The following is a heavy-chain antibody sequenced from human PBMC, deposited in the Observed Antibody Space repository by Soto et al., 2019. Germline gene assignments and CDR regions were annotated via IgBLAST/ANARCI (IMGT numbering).Heavy chain of an antibody. Sequence: SVKVSCKASGGTFSSYSISWVRQAPGQGLEWMGGIIPIFGTANYAQKFQGRVTITADESTSTAYMELSSLRSEDTAVYYCASPWDGYYDILTGYGYYYYYGMDVWGQGTTVTVSS. CDR1: GGTFSSYS. V-gene: IGHV1-69*13. CDR2: IIPIFGTA. D-gene: IGHD3-9*01. J-gene: IGHJ6*02. CDR3: ASPWDGYYDILTGYGYYYYYGMDV.